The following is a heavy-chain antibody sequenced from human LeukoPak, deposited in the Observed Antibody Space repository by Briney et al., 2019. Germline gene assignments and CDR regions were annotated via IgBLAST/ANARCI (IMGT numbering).Heavy chain of an antibody. V-gene: IGHV3-13*01. CDR3: ARALTQIPSLTIGLGY. CDR1: GFTFSNHA. Sequence: GGSLRLSCATSGFTFSNHAMHWVRQATGKGLEWVSAIGTAGDTFYPGSVKGRFSISRENAKNSLSLQINSLRAEDTAVYYCARALTQIPSLTIGLGYWGQGTLVTVSS. D-gene: IGHD3-16*01. J-gene: IGHJ4*02. CDR2: IGTAGDT.